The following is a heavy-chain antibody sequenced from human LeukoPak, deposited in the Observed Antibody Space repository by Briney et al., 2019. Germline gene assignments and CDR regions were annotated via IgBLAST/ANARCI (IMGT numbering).Heavy chain of an antibody. Sequence: PSETLSLTCTVSGGSISSGSYYWSWIRQPAGKGLEWIGRIYTSGGTNYNPSLKSRVTISVDTSKNQFSLKLSSVTAADTAVYYCARRVEMATIDDAFDIWGQGTMVTVSS. CDR3: ARRVEMATIDDAFDI. CDR2: IYTSGGT. J-gene: IGHJ3*02. V-gene: IGHV4-61*02. CDR1: GGSISSGSYY. D-gene: IGHD5-24*01.